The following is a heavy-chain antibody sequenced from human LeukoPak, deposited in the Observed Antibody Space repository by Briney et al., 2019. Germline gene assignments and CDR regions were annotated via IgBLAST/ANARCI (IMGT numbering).Heavy chain of an antibody. J-gene: IGHJ4*02. CDR2: IYYSGST. D-gene: IGHD3-22*01. CDR1: GGSISSYY. Sequence: ASETLSLTCTVSGGSISSYYWSWIRQPPGKGLEWIGYIYYSGSTNYNPSLKSRVTISVDTSKNQFSLKLSSVTAADTAVYYCARDSRNYYDSSGYYDYWGQGTLVTVSS. V-gene: IGHV4-59*01. CDR3: ARDSRNYYDSSGYYDY.